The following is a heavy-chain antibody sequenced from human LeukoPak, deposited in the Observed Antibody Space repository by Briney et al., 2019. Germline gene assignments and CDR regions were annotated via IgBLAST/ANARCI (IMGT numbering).Heavy chain of an antibody. D-gene: IGHD3-3*01. CDR2: INPNSGGT. J-gene: IGHJ5*02. Sequence: GASVKVSCKASGYTFTGYYMHWVRQAPGQGLEWMGWINPNSGGTNYAQKFQGRVTMTRDTSISTAHMELSRLRSDDTAVYYCARVKYDFWSGEKNWFDPWGQGTLVTVSS. CDR1: GYTFTGYY. V-gene: IGHV1-2*02. CDR3: ARVKYDFWSGEKNWFDP.